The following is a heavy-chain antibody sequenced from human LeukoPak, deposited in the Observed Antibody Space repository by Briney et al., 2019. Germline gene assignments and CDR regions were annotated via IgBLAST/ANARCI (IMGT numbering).Heavy chain of an antibody. CDR3: AKSRGWYVSIDY. CDR2: ISGSGGST. CDR1: GFTFSSYA. Sequence: GGSLRLSCAASGFTFSSYAMSWVRQAPGKGLEWVSAISGSGGSTYYADSVKGRFTISRDNSKNTLYLQMNSLRAEDAAVYYCAKSRGWYVSIDYWGQGTLVTVSS. V-gene: IGHV3-23*01. D-gene: IGHD6-19*01. J-gene: IGHJ4*02.